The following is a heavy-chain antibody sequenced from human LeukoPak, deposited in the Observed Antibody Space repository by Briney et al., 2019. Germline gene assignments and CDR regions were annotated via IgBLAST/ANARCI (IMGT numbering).Heavy chain of an antibody. CDR1: GFTFSSYG. V-gene: IGHV3-30*18. D-gene: IGHD4/OR15-4a*01. Sequence: GGSLRLSCAASGFTFSSYGMHWVRQAPGKGLEWVAVISHDGSNKYYADSVKGRFTISRDNSKNTLYLQMNSLRAEDTAVYYCAKADTLTNHFYYYGMDVWGQGTTVTVSS. CDR2: ISHDGSNK. CDR3: AKADTLTNHFYYYGMDV. J-gene: IGHJ6*02.